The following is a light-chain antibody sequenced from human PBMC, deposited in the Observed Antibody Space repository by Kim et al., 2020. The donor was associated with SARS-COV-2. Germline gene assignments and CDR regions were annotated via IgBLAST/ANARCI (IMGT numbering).Light chain of an antibody. Sequence: PASSACRSSQRLVSSDGNIYLNWFHQRPGQSPRRLIYKVANRDSGVPDRFSGSGSGTDFTLQISRVEAEDVGVYYCMQVTHWPFTFGPGTKVDIK. CDR3: MQVTHWPFT. V-gene: IGKV2-30*01. CDR2: KVA. J-gene: IGKJ3*01. CDR1: QRLVSSDGNIY.